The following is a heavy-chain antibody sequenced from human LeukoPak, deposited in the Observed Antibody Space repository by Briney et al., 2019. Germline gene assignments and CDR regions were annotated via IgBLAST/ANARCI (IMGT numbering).Heavy chain of an antibody. D-gene: IGHD6-13*01. CDR1: GPTFRSYS. CDR2: IITTTSYI. J-gene: IGHJ6*03. V-gene: IGHV3-21*01. Sequence: GRSLTLSCAASGPTFRSYSMNWARHPPGKGREWLSSIITTTSYIDYADSVKGRFTISRDNAKNSLYLQMNSLRAEDTAVYYCARIGAAASFPYYYMDVWGKGTTVTVSS. CDR3: ARIGAAASFPYYYMDV.